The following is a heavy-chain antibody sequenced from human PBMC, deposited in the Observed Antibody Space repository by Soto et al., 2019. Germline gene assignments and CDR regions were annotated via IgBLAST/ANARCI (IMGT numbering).Heavy chain of an antibody. CDR1: GFTFSSYA. J-gene: IGHJ4*02. V-gene: IGHV3-23*01. CDR3: AKVSIRRVESYCSGGSCYGDFDY. D-gene: IGHD2-15*01. Sequence: GGSLRLSCAASGFTFSSYAMSWVRQAPVKGLERVTAISGSGGSTYYADSVKGRFTISRDNSKNTLYLQMNSLRAEDTAVYYCAKVSIRRVESYCSGGSCYGDFDYWGQGTLVTVSS. CDR2: ISGSGGST.